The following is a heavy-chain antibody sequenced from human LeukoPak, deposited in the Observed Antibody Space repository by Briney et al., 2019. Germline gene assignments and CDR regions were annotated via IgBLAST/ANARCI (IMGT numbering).Heavy chain of an antibody. CDR1: GGTFSSYA. CDR3: ARGRGSSGYPPYYFDY. CDR2: IIPIFGTA. D-gene: IGHD3-22*01. V-gene: IGHV1-69*05. J-gene: IGHJ4*02. Sequence: SVKVSCKASGGTFSSYAISWVRQAPGQGLEWMGGIIPIFGTANYAQKFQGRVTITTDESTSTAYMELSSLRSEGTAVYYCARGRGSSGYPPYYFDYWGQGTLVTVSS.